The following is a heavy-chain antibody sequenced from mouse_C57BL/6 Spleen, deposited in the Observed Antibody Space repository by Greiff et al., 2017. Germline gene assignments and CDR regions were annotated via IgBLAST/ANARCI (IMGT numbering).Heavy chain of an antibody. CDR2: ISYSGST. Sequence: EVMLVESGPGLAKPSQTLSLTCSVTGYSITSDYWNWIRKFPGTKLEYMGYISYSGSTYYNPSLKSRISITRYTSKNQYYLQLNSVTTEDTATYYCARSGYGSSYAMDYWGQGTSVTVSS. D-gene: IGHD1-1*01. CDR1: GYSITSDY. CDR3: ARSGYGSSYAMDY. J-gene: IGHJ4*01. V-gene: IGHV3-8*01.